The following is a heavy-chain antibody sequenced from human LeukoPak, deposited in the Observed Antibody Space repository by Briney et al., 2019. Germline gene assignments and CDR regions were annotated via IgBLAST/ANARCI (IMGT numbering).Heavy chain of an antibody. D-gene: IGHD6-25*01. V-gene: IGHV4-4*07. Sequence: PSETQSLTCTVSGGSISSHYWSWIRQPAGKGLEWIGRLYTTGSTNYNPSLQTRVTMSVDTAKNQFFLKLSSVTAADTAVYYCARMYSSGINWFDPWGQGTLVTVSS. CDR3: ARMYSSGINWFDP. CDR1: GGSISSHY. CDR2: LYTTGST. J-gene: IGHJ5*02.